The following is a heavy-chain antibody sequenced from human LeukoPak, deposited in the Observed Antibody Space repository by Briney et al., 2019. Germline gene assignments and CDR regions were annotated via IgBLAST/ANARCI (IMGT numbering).Heavy chain of an antibody. CDR1: GFTFSSYA. Sequence: GGSLRLSCAASGFTFSSYAMSWVRQAPGKGLEWVSAISGSGGSTYYADSVKGRFTISRDNSKNTLYLQMNSLRAGDTAVYYCARPRDGSGYYFDYWGQGTLVTVSS. D-gene: IGHD3-22*01. CDR3: ARPRDGSGYYFDY. J-gene: IGHJ4*02. CDR2: ISGSGGST. V-gene: IGHV3-23*01.